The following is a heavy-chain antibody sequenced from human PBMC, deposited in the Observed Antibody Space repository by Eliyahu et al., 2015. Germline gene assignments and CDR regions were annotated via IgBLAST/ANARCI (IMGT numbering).Heavy chain of an antibody. CDR2: ISWDGGST. CDR1: GFTFDDYA. D-gene: IGHD6-13*01. CDR3: AKDMTSSWPNYYYYGMDV. Sequence: EVQLVESGGVXVQPGGSLRLSXAASGFTFDDYAMHWVRQXPGKGLEWVALISWDGGSTYYADSVKGRFTISRDNSKNSLYLQMNSLRAEDTALYYCAKDMTSSWPNYYYYGMDVWGQGTTVTVSS. J-gene: IGHJ6*02. V-gene: IGHV3-43D*03.